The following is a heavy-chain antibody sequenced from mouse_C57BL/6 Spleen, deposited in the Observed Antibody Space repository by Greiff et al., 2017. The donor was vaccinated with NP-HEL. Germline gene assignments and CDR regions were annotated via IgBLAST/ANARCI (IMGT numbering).Heavy chain of an antibody. CDR3: ARYLFYYGSSYDYAMGC. Sequence: VQLQQSGAELARPGASVKLSCKASGYTFTSYGISWVKQRTGQGLEWIGELYPRSGNTYYNEKFKGKATLTADKSSSTAYMELRSLTSEDSAVYFGARYLFYYGSSYDYAMGCWGQGTSVTV. D-gene: IGHD1-1*01. J-gene: IGHJ4*01. V-gene: IGHV1-81*01. CDR1: GYTFTSYG. CDR2: LYPRSGNT.